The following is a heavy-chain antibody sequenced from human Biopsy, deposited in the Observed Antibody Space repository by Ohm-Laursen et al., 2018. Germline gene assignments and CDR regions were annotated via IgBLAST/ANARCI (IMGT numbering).Heavy chain of an antibody. Sequence: ASVKVSCKVSGYTLTELSMHWVRQAPGQGLEWMGGFAPENGKTVYAQNFQARVSTTEDTSTDTAYMELRSLRSEDTAVYYCAADINVWNVNYWGQGTQVTVSS. J-gene: IGHJ4*02. CDR3: AADINVWNVNY. V-gene: IGHV1-24*01. CDR2: FAPENGKT. CDR1: GYTLTELS. D-gene: IGHD1-1*01.